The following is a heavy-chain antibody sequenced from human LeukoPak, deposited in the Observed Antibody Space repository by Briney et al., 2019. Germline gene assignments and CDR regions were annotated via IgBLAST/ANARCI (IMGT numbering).Heavy chain of an antibody. J-gene: IGHJ4*02. CDR2: IRYDGSNK. V-gene: IGHV3-30*02. D-gene: IGHD1-26*01. Sequence: GGSLRLSCVATGFTFHIYGMNWVRQAPGKGLEGVAFIRYDGSNKYYTDSVKGRFTISRDNSKNTLYLQMNSLRAEDTAVYYCASSSGSYFDYWGQGTLVTVSS. CDR3: ASSSGSYFDY. CDR1: GFTFHIYG.